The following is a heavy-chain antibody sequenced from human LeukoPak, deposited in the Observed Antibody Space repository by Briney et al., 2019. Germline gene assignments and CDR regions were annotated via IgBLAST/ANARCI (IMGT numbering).Heavy chain of an antibody. D-gene: IGHD3-9*01. CDR3: AGDYFDTNMGFDP. V-gene: IGHV4-39*01. CDR1: GGPITSTSYY. CDR2: IYFRGNT. J-gene: IGHJ5*02. Sequence: SETLSLTCTVSGGPITSTSYYWGWIRQSPGKGLEWIGSIYFRGNTYYNPSLKSRVTISVDTSKNQFSLKMTSVTAADTSVYYRAGDYFDTNMGFDPWGQGTLVTVSS.